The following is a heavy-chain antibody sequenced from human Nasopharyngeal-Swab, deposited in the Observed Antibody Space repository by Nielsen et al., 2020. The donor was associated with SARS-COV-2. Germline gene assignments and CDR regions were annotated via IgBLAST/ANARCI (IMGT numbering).Heavy chain of an antibody. Sequence: SLKISCAASGFTFSDYYMSWIRQAPGKGLEWVSYISSSSSYTNYADSVKGRFTISRDNSKNTLYLQMNSLRAEDTAVYYCARVLGDYGDSWGQGTLVTVSS. V-gene: IGHV3-11*06. D-gene: IGHD1-26*01. CDR3: ARVLGDYGDS. CDR1: GFTFSDYY. CDR2: ISSSSSYT. J-gene: IGHJ4*02.